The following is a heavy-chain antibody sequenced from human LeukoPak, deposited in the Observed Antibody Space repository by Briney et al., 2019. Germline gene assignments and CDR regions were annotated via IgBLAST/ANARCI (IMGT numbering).Heavy chain of an antibody. D-gene: IGHD3-3*01. CDR2: ISGSGGST. CDR3: AKATYYDFWSGYGGRFDY. V-gene: IGHV3-23*01. CDR1: GFTFSSYA. J-gene: IGHJ4*02. Sequence: GGSLRLSCAASGFTFSSYAMSWVRQAPGKGLEWVSAISGSGGSTYYADSVKGRFTISRDNSKNTLYLQMNSLRGEDTAVYYCAKATYYDFWSGYGGRFDYWGQGTLVTVSS.